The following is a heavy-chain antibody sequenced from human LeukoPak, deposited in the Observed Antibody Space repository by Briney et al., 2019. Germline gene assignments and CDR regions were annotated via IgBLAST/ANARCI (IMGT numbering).Heavy chain of an antibody. CDR3: ARDAYSGSYLDY. Sequence: GRSLRLSRAASGFTFSSYAMHWVRQAPGKGLEWVAVISYDGSNKYYADSVKGRFTISRDNSKNTLYLQMNSLRAEDTAVYYCARDAYSGSYLDYWGQGTLVTVSS. D-gene: IGHD1-26*01. J-gene: IGHJ4*02. V-gene: IGHV3-30-3*01. CDR2: ISYDGSNK. CDR1: GFTFSSYA.